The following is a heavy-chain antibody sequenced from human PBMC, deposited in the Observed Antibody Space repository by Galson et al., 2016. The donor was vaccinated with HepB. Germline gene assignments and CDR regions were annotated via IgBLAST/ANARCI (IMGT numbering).Heavy chain of an antibody. CDR3: ARDSFTIFGVTPNWFDP. CDR1: GFTFSRYG. D-gene: IGHD3-3*01. Sequence: SLRLSCAASGFTFSRYGMHWVRQAPGKGLEWVAVILYDGSKKYSADSVKGRFTISRDNSKNTLYLQMNSLRAEDTAVYYCARDSFTIFGVTPNWFDPWGQGTLVTVSS. CDR2: ILYDGSKK. V-gene: IGHV3-33*01. J-gene: IGHJ5*02.